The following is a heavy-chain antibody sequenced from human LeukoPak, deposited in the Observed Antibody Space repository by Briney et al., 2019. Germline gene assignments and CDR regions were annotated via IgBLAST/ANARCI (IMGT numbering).Heavy chain of an antibody. D-gene: IGHD3-3*01. CDR3: ARDDFWSGSFDY. J-gene: IGHJ4*02. CDR2: IYYSGST. V-gene: IGHV4-59*12. Sequence: SETLSLTCTVSGGSISSYYWSWLRQPPGKGLEWIGYIYYSGSTNYNPSLKSRVTISVDTSKNQFSLKLSSVTAADTAVYYCARDDFWSGSFDYWGQGTLVTVSS. CDR1: GGSISSYY.